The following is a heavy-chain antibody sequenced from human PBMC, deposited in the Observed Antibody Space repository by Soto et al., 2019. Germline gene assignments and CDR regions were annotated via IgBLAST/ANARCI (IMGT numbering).Heavy chain of an antibody. Sequence: SETLSLTCTVSGGSISSGGLYWSWIRQHPGKGLEWIGYIYYSGSTYYTPSLKSRVTISADTSKKQFSLKVSSVTDADTAVYYSARGEGADGAENWFDPWGRGDLVTVSS. V-gene: IGHV4-31*03. CDR3: ARGEGADGAENWFDP. CDR2: IYYSGST. J-gene: IGHJ5*02. CDR1: GGSISSGGLY. D-gene: IGHD3-10*01.